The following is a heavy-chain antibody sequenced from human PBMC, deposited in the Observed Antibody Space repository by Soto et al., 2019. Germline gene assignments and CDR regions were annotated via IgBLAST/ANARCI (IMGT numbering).Heavy chain of an antibody. Sequence: EVQLVQSGAEVKKPGESLKISCKGSGYSFTSYWIGWVRQMPGKGLELMGIIYSPSFQGQVTISADKSISTAYLQWSSLKASDTAMYYCARTAAAGKYYYGMDVWGQGTTVTVSS. D-gene: IGHD6-13*01. J-gene: IGHJ6*02. V-gene: IGHV5-51*01. CDR2: I. CDR1: GYSFTSYW. CDR3: ARTAAAGKYYYGMDV.